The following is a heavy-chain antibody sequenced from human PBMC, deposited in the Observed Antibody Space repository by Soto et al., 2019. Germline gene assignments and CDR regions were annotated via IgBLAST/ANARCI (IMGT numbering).Heavy chain of an antibody. CDR3: ARDRDPLSRIAVAGRPVLFDY. CDR2: ISAYNGNT. D-gene: IGHD6-19*01. V-gene: IGHV1-18*01. CDR1: GYTFTSYG. Sequence: ASVKVSCKASGYTFTSYGISWVRQAPGQGLEWMGWISAYNGNTNYAQKLQGRVIMTTDTSTSTAYMELRSLRSDDTAVYYCARDRDPLSRIAVAGRPVLFDYWGQGTLVTVSS. J-gene: IGHJ4*02.